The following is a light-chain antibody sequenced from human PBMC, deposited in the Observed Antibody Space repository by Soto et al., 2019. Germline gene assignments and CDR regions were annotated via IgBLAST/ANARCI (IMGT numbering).Light chain of an antibody. CDR3: QQYNNWPPLYT. Sequence: EIVMTQSPATLSVSPGERATLSCRASQSVSSNLAWYQQKPGQAPRLPIYGASTRATGIPARFSGSGSGTECTLTISSLQSEDFAVYYCQQYNNWPPLYTFGQGTKLEIK. J-gene: IGKJ2*01. CDR2: GAS. V-gene: IGKV3-15*01. CDR1: QSVSSN.